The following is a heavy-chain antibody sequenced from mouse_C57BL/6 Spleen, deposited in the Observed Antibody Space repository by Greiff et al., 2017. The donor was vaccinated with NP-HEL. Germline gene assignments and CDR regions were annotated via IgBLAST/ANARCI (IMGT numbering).Heavy chain of an antibody. Sequence: QVQLQQPGAELVKPGASVKMSCKASGYTFTSYWITWVKQRPGPGLEWIGDIYPGSGSTNYNEKFKSKATLTVDTSSSTAYMQLSSLTSEDSAVYYCARGNIYYDYDVSWFAYWGQGTLVTVSA. J-gene: IGHJ3*01. CDR3: ARGNIYYDYDVSWFAY. V-gene: IGHV1-55*01. CDR2: IYPGSGST. D-gene: IGHD2-4*01. CDR1: GYTFTSYW.